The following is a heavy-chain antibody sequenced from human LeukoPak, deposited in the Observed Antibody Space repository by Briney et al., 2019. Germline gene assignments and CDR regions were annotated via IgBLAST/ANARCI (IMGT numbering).Heavy chain of an antibody. CDR1: GYSFTSYW. Sequence: GESLKISCKGSGYSFTSYWIGWVRQLPGKGLEWMGIIYPGGSDTRYSPSFQGQVTISADKSISTAYLQWSSLKASDTAMYYCARRYYYGSGSYEAVFDYWGQGTLVTVSS. CDR2: IYPGGSDT. CDR3: ARRYYYGSGSYEAVFDY. J-gene: IGHJ4*02. D-gene: IGHD3-10*01. V-gene: IGHV5-51*01.